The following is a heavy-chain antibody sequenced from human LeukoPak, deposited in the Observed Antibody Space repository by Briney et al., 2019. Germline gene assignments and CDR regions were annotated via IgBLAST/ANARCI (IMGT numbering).Heavy chain of an antibody. Sequence: GGSLRLSCAASGFTFSSYGMHWVRQAPGKGLEWVAFIRYDGSNKYYADPVKGRFTISRDNSKDTLYLQMNSLRAEDTAVYYCARTTIYVWGSYRWTEARDGYFDYWGQGTLVTVSS. J-gene: IGHJ4*02. CDR1: GFTFSSYG. CDR3: ARTTIYVWGSYRWTEARDGYFDY. V-gene: IGHV3-30*02. D-gene: IGHD3-16*02. CDR2: IRYDGSNK.